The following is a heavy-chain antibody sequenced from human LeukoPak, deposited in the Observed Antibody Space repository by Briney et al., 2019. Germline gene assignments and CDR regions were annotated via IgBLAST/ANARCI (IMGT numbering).Heavy chain of an antibody. CDR1: GGSISSYY. D-gene: IGHD3-10*01. CDR3: ARLLWFGELLVGLQWFDP. V-gene: IGHV4-59*08. Sequence: PSETLSLTCTVSGGSISSYYWSWIRQPPGKGLEWIGYIYYSGSTNYNPSLKSRVTISVDTSKNQFSLKLSSVTAADTAVYYCARLLWFGELLVGLQWFDPWGQGTLVTVSS. CDR2: IYYSGST. J-gene: IGHJ5*02.